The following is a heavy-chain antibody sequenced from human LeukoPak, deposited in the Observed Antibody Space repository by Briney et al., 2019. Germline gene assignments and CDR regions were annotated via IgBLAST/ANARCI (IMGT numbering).Heavy chain of an antibody. CDR2: INPNSGGT. CDR1: GYTFTGYY. V-gene: IGHV1-2*02. D-gene: IGHD3-10*01. Sequence: ASVKVSCKASGYTFTGYYMHWVREAPGQGLEWMGWINPNSGGTNYAQKFQGRVTMTRDTSISTAYMELSRLRSDDTAVYYCARDGLLWFGVFDPWGQGTLVTVSS. CDR3: ARDGLLWFGVFDP. J-gene: IGHJ5*02.